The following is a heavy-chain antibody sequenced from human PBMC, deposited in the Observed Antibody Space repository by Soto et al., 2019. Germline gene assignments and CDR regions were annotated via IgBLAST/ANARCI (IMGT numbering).Heavy chain of an antibody. CDR3: ARHSPTVTTVWFDP. CDR1: GGSISSSSYY. J-gene: IGHJ5*02. CDR2: IYYSGST. Sequence: ETLSLTCTVSGGSISSSSYYWGWIRQPPGKGLEWIGSIYYSGSTYYNPSLKSRVTISVDASKNQFSLKLSSVTAADTAVYYCARHSPTVTTVWFDPWGQGTLVTVSS. D-gene: IGHD4-17*01. V-gene: IGHV4-39*01.